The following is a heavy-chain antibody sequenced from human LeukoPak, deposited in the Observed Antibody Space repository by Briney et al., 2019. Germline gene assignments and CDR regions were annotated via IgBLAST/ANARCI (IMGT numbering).Heavy chain of an antibody. V-gene: IGHV4-39*07. J-gene: IGHJ3*02. CDR2: INHSGST. CDR1: GGSVTSGSYY. D-gene: IGHD2-2*01. CDR3: ASLWPYQLPAFDI. Sequence: SETLSLTCSVSGGSVTSGSYYWSWIRQPPGKGLEWIGEINHSGSTNYNPSLKSRVTISVDTSKNQFSLKLSSVTAADTAVYYCASLWPYQLPAFDIWGQGTMVTVSS.